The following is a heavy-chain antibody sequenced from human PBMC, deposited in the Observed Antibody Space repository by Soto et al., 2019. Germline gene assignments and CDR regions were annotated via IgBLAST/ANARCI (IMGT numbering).Heavy chain of an antibody. D-gene: IGHD3-10*01. CDR1: GFTFSSSE. CDR3: ARSGLLWFGELWDY. J-gene: IGHJ4*02. V-gene: IGHV3-48*03. CDR2: ISNSGSTI. Sequence: EVQLVESGGGLVQPGGSLRLSCAASGFTFSSSEVNWVRQAPGKGLEWVSYISNSGSTIYYADSVKGRFTISRDNAKNALYLQMNSLRAEDTAIYYCARSGLLWFGELWDYWGQGTLVTVSS.